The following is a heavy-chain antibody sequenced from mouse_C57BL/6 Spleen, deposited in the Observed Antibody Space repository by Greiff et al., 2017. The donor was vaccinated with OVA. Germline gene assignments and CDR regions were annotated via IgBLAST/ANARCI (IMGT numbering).Heavy chain of an antibody. CDR3: ARRAYGSSYFDY. V-gene: IGHV1-22*01. CDR2: INPNNGGT. D-gene: IGHD1-1*01. CDR1: GYTFTDYN. Sequence: VQLQQSGPELVKPGASVKMSCKASGYTFTDYNMHWVKQSHGKSLEWIGYINPNNGGTSYNQKFKGKATLTVNKSSSTAYMELRSLTSEDSAVYYCARRAYGSSYFDYWGQGTTLTVSS. J-gene: IGHJ2*01.